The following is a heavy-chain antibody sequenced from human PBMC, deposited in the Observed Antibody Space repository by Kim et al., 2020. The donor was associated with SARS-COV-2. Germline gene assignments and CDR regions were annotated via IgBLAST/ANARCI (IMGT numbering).Heavy chain of an antibody. D-gene: IGHD3-10*01. J-gene: IGHJ4*02. CDR2: ISAYNGNT. CDR3: ARDRKEELLWFGELFDY. CDR1: GYTFTSYG. V-gene: IGHV1-18*01. Sequence: ASVKVSCKASGYTFTSYGISWVRQAPGQGLEWMGWISAYNGNTNYAQKLQGRVTMTTDTSTSTAYMELRSLRSDDTAVYYCARDRKEELLWFGELFDYWGQGTLVTVSS.